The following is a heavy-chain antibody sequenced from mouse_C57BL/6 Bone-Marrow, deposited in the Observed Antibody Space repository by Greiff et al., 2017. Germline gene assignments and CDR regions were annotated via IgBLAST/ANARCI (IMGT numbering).Heavy chain of an antibody. CDR3: ARDYYGRMDY. V-gene: IGHV7-1*01. J-gene: IGHJ4*01. CDR1: GFTFSDFY. Sequence: EVMLVESGGGLVQSGRSLRLSCATSGFTFSDFYMEWVRQAPGKGLEWIAASRNKANDYTTEYSASVKGRFIVSRDTSQSILYLQMNALRAEDTAIYYCARDYYGRMDYWGQGTSVTVSS. CDR2: SRNKANDYTT. D-gene: IGHD1-1*01.